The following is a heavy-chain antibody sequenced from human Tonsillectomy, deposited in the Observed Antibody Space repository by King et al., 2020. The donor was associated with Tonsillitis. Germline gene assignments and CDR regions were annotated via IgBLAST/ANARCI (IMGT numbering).Heavy chain of an antibody. CDR3: ARASSYFDY. Sequence: QLQESGPGLVKPSETLSLTCTVSGASISSYYWSWIRQPPGKGLEWSGYIHYSGSTNYNPSLKSRVTISVDTSKNQFSLRLSSVTAADTAVYYCARASSYFDYGGQGTLVTVSS. CDR1: GASISSYY. J-gene: IGHJ4*02. CDR2: IHYSGST. V-gene: IGHV4-59*01.